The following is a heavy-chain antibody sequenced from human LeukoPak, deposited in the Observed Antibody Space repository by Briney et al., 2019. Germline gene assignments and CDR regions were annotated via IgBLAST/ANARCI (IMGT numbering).Heavy chain of an antibody. D-gene: IGHD5-24*01. CDR1: GGSISSGGYY. V-gene: IGHV4-31*03. CDR2: ISYNGRT. J-gene: IGHJ5*02. Sequence: PSQTLSLTCTVSGGSISSGGYYWSWIRQHPGKGLEWIGYISYNGRTYYNPSLQSRVIISADTSKNQFSLRLSSVTAADTAVYYCASRRDEAWFDPWGQGTLVTVSS. CDR3: ASRRDEAWFDP.